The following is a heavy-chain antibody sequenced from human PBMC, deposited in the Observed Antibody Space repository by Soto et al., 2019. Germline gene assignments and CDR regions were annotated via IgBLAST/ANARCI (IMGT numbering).Heavy chain of an antibody. V-gene: IGHV1-69*13. CDR3: ARGVIEDLLTVYAIYYSGMDV. Sequence: SVKVSCKASGDTFSSYAISWVRQAPGQGLEWMGGIIPIFGTANYAQKFQGRVTITADASTSTAYMELSSLRSEDTAVYYSARGVIEDLLTVYAIYYSGMDVWGQGXTATVYS. CDR1: GDTFSSYA. J-gene: IGHJ6*02. D-gene: IGHD2-8*01. CDR2: IIPIFGTA.